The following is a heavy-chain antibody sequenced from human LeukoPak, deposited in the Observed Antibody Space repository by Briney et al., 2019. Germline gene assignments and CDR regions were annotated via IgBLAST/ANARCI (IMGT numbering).Heavy chain of an antibody. CDR3: ARDLKRGYSSGRYSWGTGSSNDY. V-gene: IGHV1-18*01. D-gene: IGHD6-19*01. J-gene: IGHJ4*02. CDR1: GYTFTSFG. Sequence: ASVKVSCKASGYTFTSFGVSWVRQAPGQVLEWMGWISGYTGKTNYAQRLQGRATMTTDTSTSTAYMELRSLRSDDTAVYYCARDLKRGYSSGRYSWGTGSSNDYWGQGTLVTVSS. CDR2: ISGYTGKT.